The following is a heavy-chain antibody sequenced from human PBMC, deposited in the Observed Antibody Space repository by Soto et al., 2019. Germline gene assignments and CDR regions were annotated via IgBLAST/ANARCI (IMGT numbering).Heavy chain of an antibody. J-gene: IGHJ1*01. CDR2: IIPLLGIT. D-gene: IGHD1-20*01. CDR1: GGTFSGYA. CDR3: ARDPRSITGTTSSEDFQH. V-gene: IGHV1-69*13. Sequence: SVMVSCKASGGTFSGYAINWVRQAPGQGLEWMGGIIPLLGITDYGQKFQGRITIAADESTGTAYMDLRGLRSEDTAVYYCARDPRSITGTTSSEDFQHWGQGTPVTVSS.